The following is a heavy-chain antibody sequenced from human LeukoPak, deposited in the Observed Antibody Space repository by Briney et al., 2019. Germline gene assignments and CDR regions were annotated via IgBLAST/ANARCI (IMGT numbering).Heavy chain of an antibody. D-gene: IGHD1-1*01. J-gene: IGHJ4*02. Sequence: ASVKVSCKASGYTFTGYYMHWVRQAPGQGLEWMGWINPNSGGTNYAQRFQGRVTMTRDTSISTAYMELSRLRSDDTAVYYCARLRTGKEYYFDYWGQGTLVTVSS. CDR2: INPNSGGT. CDR3: ARLRTGKEYYFDY. V-gene: IGHV1-2*02. CDR1: GYTFTGYY.